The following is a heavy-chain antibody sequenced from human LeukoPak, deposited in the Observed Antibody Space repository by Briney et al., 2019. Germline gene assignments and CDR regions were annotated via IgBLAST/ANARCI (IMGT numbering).Heavy chain of an antibody. D-gene: IGHD3-22*01. CDR2: ISGGGGST. J-gene: IGHJ3*02. V-gene: IGHV3-23*01. CDR3: AKRENYYDSSGYHYVGAFDI. Sequence: GGSLRLSCAASGFTFSTYAMSWVRQAPGKGLEWVSAISGGGGSTYYADSVRGRFTISRDNSKNTVYLQMNSLRAEDTAVYYCAKRENYYDSSGYHYVGAFDIWGQGTMVTVSS. CDR1: GFTFSTYA.